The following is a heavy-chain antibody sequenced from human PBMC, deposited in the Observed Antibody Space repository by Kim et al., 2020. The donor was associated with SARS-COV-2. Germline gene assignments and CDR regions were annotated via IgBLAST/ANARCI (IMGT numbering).Heavy chain of an antibody. J-gene: IGHJ4*02. CDR1: GGSISSSSYY. CDR3: ARPRGYSYGFRY. D-gene: IGHD5-18*01. CDR2: IYYSGST. Sequence: SETLSLTCTVSGGSISSSSYYWGWIRQPPGKGLEWIGSIYYSGSTYYNPSLKSRVTISVDTSKNQFSLKLSSVTAADTAVYYCARPRGYSYGFRYWGQGTLVTVSS. V-gene: IGHV4-39*01.